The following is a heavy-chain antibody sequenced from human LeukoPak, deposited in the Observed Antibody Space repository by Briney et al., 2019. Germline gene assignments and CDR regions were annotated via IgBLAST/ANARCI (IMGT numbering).Heavy chain of an antibody. V-gene: IGHV3-30*02. Sequence: PGGSLRLSCAASGFTFSSYGMQWVRQAPGKGLEWVAFIRYDGTKTYYADSVKGRFTISRDNSKNTLYLQTNSLRAEDTALYYCAKVTIYSGSSGTLTHWGQGTLVTVSS. CDR3: AKVTIYSGSSGTLTH. D-gene: IGHD6-6*01. CDR1: GFTFSSYG. CDR2: IRYDGTKT. J-gene: IGHJ4*02.